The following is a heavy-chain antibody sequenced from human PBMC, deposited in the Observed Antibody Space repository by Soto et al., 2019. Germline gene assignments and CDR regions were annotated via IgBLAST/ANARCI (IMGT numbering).Heavy chain of an antibody. CDR1: GFTFSSYA. Sequence: GGSLRLSCAASGFTFSSYAMSWVRQAPGKGLEWVSGISGSGANTNYADSVKGRFTISKDNSKNTLYLQMNSLRAEDTAVYYCAKRYYYDSSGYFDAFDIWGQGTMVTVSS. J-gene: IGHJ3*02. CDR2: ISGSGANT. D-gene: IGHD3-22*01. V-gene: IGHV3-23*01. CDR3: AKRYYYDSSGYFDAFDI.